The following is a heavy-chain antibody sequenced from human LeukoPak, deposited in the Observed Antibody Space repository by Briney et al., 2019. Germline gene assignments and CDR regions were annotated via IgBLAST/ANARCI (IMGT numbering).Heavy chain of an antibody. CDR1: GFTFSSSA. CDR2: ISGSGDST. D-gene: IGHD2-2*01. J-gene: IGHJ4*02. CDR3: AKDRDIVVVPAATDYYFDY. Sequence: GGSLRLSCAASGFTFSSSAMSWVRQAPGKGLEWVSAISGSGDSTYYADSVKGLFTISRDNSKNTLYLQMNSLRAEDTAIYYCAKDRDIVVVPAATDYYFDYWGQGTLVTVSS. V-gene: IGHV3-23*01.